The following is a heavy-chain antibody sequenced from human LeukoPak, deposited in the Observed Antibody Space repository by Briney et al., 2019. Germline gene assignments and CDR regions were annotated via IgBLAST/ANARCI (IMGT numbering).Heavy chain of an antibody. V-gene: IGHV3-21*01. D-gene: IGHD3-22*01. CDR1: EFSFSSYS. CDR2: ISSSSSYI. Sequence: GGSLRLSCAASEFSFSSYSMNWVRQAPGKGLHWVSSISSSSSYIYYADSVRGRFTISRDNAKNSLYLQMNSLRAEDTAVYYCASNYDSSGYYGFDYWGQGTLVTVSS. J-gene: IGHJ4*02. CDR3: ASNYDSSGYYGFDY.